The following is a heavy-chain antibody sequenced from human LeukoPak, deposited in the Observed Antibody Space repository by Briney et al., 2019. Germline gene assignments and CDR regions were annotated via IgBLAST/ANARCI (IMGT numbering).Heavy chain of an antibody. Sequence: ASVKVSCKASGYTFTSYGISWVRQAPGQGLEWMGWISAYNGNTNYAQKPQGRVTMTTDTSTSTAYMELRSLRSDDTAVYYCARPASEAVTYSSSWVPPNWFDPWGQGTLVTVSS. CDR3: ARPASEAVTYSSSWVPPNWFDP. D-gene: IGHD6-13*01. CDR2: ISAYNGNT. CDR1: GYTFTSYG. J-gene: IGHJ5*02. V-gene: IGHV1-18*01.